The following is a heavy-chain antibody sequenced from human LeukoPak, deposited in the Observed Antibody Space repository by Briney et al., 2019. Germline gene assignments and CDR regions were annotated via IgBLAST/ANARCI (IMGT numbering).Heavy chain of an antibody. D-gene: IGHD3-22*01. CDR3: ARQYYDNTGYYYFDY. J-gene: IGHJ4*02. CDR2: MYYSGST. CDR1: GGSITGSSYY. Sequence: SETQTLTCTVSGGSITGSSYYWGWIRQPPGKGLEWIGSMYYSGSTYYNPSHKGRVTIPVDTSKNQFSLRLSSVTAADTAVYYCARQYYDNTGYYYFDYWGRGHLVTVSS. V-gene: IGHV4-39*01.